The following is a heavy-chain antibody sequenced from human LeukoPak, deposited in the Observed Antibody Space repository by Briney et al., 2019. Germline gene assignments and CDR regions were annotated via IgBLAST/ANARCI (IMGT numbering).Heavy chain of an antibody. CDR1: GGSISNSNW. J-gene: IGHJ4*02. Sequence: SGTQSLTCAVSGGSISNSNWWSWVRQPPGKGLEWIGEIYHSGSTNYNPSLKTRVTISVDKSKNQFSLKLNSVTAADTAVYYCARVSSQKTFDSWGQGTLVLVSS. V-gene: IGHV4-4*02. D-gene: IGHD2-2*01. CDR2: IYHSGST. CDR3: ARVSSQKTFDS.